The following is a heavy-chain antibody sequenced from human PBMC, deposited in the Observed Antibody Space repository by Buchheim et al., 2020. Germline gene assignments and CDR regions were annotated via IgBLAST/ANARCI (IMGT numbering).Heavy chain of an antibody. D-gene: IGHD3-10*01. CDR2: IYDSARVS. J-gene: IGHJ4*02. Sequence: QVQLQESGPGLVKPSQTLSLTCSVSGGSITSTDYYWSWIRQRPGKGLEWIGYIYDSARVSEYNPSLKSRLSISLDTSKSEVYLSLTSVTAADTAVYYCVGSGSYYTAAVWGQGIL. V-gene: IGHV4-31*03. CDR1: GGSITSTDYY. CDR3: VGSGSYYTAAV.